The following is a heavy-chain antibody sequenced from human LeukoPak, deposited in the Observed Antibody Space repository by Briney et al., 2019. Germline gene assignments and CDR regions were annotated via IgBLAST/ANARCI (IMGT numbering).Heavy chain of an antibody. J-gene: IGHJ4*02. CDR2: IYYSGST. CDR3: ARLPTVTFFDY. Sequence: PSETLSLTCAVSGGSISSYYGSWIRQPPGKELEWIGYIYYSGSTNYNPSLKSRVTISVDTSKNQFSLKLSSVTAADTAVYYCARLPTVTFFDYWGQGTLVTVSS. CDR1: GGSISSYY. D-gene: IGHD4-17*01. V-gene: IGHV4-59*12.